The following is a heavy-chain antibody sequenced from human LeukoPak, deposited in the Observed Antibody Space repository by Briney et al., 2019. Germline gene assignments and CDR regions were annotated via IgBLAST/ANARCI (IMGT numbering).Heavy chain of an antibody. CDR2: ISGSSTYT. D-gene: IGHD1-26*01. CDR3: ARVGSRGYYFDY. V-gene: IGHV3-11*06. J-gene: IGHJ4*02. CDR1: GFTFSDYY. Sequence: KPGGSLRLSCASSGFTFSDYYMSWIRQAPGKGLEWVSHISGSSTYTNYADSVKGRFTISRDNASNSLYLQMNSLTAEDTAVFYCARVGSRGYYFDYWGQGTLVSVSS.